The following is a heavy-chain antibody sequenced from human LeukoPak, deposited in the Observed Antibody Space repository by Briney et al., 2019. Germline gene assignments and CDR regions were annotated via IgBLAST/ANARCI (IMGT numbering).Heavy chain of an antibody. J-gene: IGHJ5*02. CDR3: ARDRSVVVVAATHGWFDP. CDR2: IIPIFGTA. CDR1: GGTFSSYA. Sequence: SVKVSCKASGGTFSSYAISWVRQAPGQGLEWMGRIIPIFGTANYAQRFQGRVTITTDESTSTAYMELSSLRSEDTAVYYCARDRSVVVVAATHGWFDPWGQGTLVTVPS. D-gene: IGHD2-15*01. V-gene: IGHV1-69*05.